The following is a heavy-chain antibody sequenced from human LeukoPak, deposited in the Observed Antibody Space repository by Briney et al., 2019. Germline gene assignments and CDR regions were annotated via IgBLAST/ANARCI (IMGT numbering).Heavy chain of an antibody. J-gene: IGHJ4*02. CDR1: GFTFSSYG. CDR3: AKESPHYDY. V-gene: IGHV3-33*06. Sequence: GGSLRLSCAASGFTFSSYGMHWVRQAPGKGLEWVAVIWYDGSNKYYADSVKGRFTISRDNSKSTLYLQMNSLRAEDTAVYYCAKESPHYDYWGQGTLVTVSS. CDR2: IWYDGSNK.